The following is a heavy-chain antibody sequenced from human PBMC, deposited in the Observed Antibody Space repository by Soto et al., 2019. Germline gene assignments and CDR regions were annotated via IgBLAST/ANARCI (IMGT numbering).Heavy chain of an antibody. Sequence: PSETLSLTCSVSGGSVSGYYWSWIRQPPGKGLEWIGYIYNSGTTNYNPSLNRRVTISVDTSKNQFSLKLSSVTAADTAVYYCARLVGNSWLDSWGQGALVTVSS. CDR3: ARLVGNSWLDS. V-gene: IGHV4-59*08. CDR2: IYNSGTT. J-gene: IGHJ5*01. CDR1: GGSVSGYY. D-gene: IGHD2-2*01.